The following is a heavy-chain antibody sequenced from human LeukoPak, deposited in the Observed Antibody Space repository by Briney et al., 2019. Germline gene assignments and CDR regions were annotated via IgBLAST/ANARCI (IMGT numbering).Heavy chain of an antibody. D-gene: IGHD3-22*01. J-gene: IGHJ4*02. Sequence: SETLSLTCTVSGGSVSDYYWSWIRQSPGKGLEWIGYIYYTGSSSYNPSLRSRVTISADTSKNQFSLKLSSVTAADTAVYYCAREGYHYDSSGYYPGRFDYWGQGTLVTVSS. CDR1: GGSVSDYY. V-gene: IGHV4-59*02. CDR3: AREGYHYDSSGYYPGRFDY. CDR2: IYYTGSS.